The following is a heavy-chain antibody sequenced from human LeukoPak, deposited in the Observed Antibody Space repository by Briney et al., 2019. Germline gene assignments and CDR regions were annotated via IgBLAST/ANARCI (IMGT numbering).Heavy chain of an antibody. CDR2: IIPIFGTA. Sequence: ASVKVSCKVSGGTFSSYAISWVRQAPGQGLEWMGGIIPIFGTANYAQKFQGRVTITADESTSTAYMELSSLRSEDTAVYYCASGSGYYYYYYGMDVWGQGTTVTVSS. D-gene: IGHD3-22*01. J-gene: IGHJ6*02. CDR1: GGTFSSYA. CDR3: ASGSGYYYYYYGMDV. V-gene: IGHV1-69*13.